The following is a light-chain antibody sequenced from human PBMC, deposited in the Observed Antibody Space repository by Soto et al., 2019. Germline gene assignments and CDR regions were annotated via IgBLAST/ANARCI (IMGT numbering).Light chain of an antibody. CDR1: HSISNY. V-gene: IGKV3-11*01. J-gene: IGKJ2*01. CDR2: HAS. CDR3: QQHDNSYT. Sequence: EIVLTQSPATLSLSPGERATLSCRASHSISNYLAWYQQKPGQSPRLLIHHASNRAAGIPTMFSGSGSGTDFTTTISRLDPEYFADYCCQQHDNSYTFGQGTKLEIK.